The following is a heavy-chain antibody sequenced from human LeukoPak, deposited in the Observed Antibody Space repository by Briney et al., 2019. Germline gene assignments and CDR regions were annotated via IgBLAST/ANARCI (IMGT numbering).Heavy chain of an antibody. V-gene: IGHV3-53*01. CDR1: GGSISSYY. Sequence: PSETLSLTCTVSGGSISSYYWSWIRQPPGKGLEWVSVIYSGGSTYYAASVKGRFTISRDNSRNTLYLQMNSLKAEDTAVYYCARVIVGDNLDAFDIWGHGTMVTVS. CDR3: ARVIVGDNLDAFDI. D-gene: IGHD2-21*02. J-gene: IGHJ3*02. CDR2: IYSGGST.